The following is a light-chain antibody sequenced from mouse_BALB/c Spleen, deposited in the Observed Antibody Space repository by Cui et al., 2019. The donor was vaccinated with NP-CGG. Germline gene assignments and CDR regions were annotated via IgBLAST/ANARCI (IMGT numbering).Light chain of an antibody. V-gene: IGLV1*01. J-gene: IGLJ1*01. Sequence: QAVVTQESALTTSPGETVTLTCRSSTGANKTSNYANWVQEKPDHLFTGLIGGTNNRAPGVPARFSGSLIGDKAALTIIGTQTEDEAIYFCALWYSNHWVFGGGTKLTVL. CDR1: TGANKTSNY. CDR2: GTN. CDR3: ALWYSNHWV.